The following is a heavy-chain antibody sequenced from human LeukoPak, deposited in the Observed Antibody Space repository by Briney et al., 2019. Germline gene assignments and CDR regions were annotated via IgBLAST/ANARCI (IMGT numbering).Heavy chain of an antibody. CDR2: IYHSGST. Sequence: SETLSLTCAVSGYSISSSSYWGWIRQPPGMRLEWIGSIYHSGSTHYNPSLRSRVTISVETSKNQFSLKLSSMTAADTAVYYCARNSTSGYFDYWGQGALVTVSS. V-gene: IGHV4-38-2*01. CDR1: GYSISSSSY. CDR3: ARNSTSGYFDY. D-gene: IGHD6-6*01. J-gene: IGHJ4*02.